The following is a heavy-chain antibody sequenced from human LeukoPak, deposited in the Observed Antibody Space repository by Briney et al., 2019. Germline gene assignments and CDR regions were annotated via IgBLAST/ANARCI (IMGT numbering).Heavy chain of an antibody. CDR2: IWSDGSNK. Sequence: GRSLRLSCAASGFTFSSYDMHWVRQAPGRGLEWVALIWSDGSNKYYADSVKGRFTISRDNSKNTLFLQMNSLRAEDTAVYYCARVAWSSGWFYDYWGQGTLVTVSS. CDR3: ARVAWSSGWFYDY. V-gene: IGHV3-33*01. D-gene: IGHD6-19*01. CDR1: GFTFSSYD. J-gene: IGHJ4*02.